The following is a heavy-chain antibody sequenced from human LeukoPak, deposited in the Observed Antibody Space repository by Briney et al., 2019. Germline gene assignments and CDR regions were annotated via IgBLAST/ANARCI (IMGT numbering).Heavy chain of an antibody. V-gene: IGHV3-23*01. CDR1: GFTFSRNA. Sequence: GGSLGLSLAASGFTFSRNAISGVGQAPGKGLEGVSTIGGSGDTTFYADSVKGRFTISRDNSKNMLHLQMSSLTGEDTALYYCVRRGDASSGWGDHDYWGQGALVTVSS. CDR3: VRRGDASSGWGDHDY. J-gene: IGHJ4*02. D-gene: IGHD6-19*01. CDR2: IGGSGDTT.